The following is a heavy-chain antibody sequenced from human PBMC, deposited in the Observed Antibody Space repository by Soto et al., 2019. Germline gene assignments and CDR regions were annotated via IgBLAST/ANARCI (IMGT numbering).Heavy chain of an antibody. CDR3: ARRHLGYCSGGSCYFFDY. D-gene: IGHD2-15*01. CDR1: GFTFSSYS. Sequence: GGSLRLSCAASGFTFSSYSMNWVRQAPGKGLEWVSYISSSSSTIYYADSVKGRFTISRDNAKNSLYLQMNSLRAEDTAVYYCARRHLGYCSGGSCYFFDYWGQGTLVTVSS. CDR2: ISSSSSTI. J-gene: IGHJ4*02. V-gene: IGHV3-48*01.